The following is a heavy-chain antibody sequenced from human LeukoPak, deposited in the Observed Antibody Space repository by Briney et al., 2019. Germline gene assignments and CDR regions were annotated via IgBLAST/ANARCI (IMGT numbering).Heavy chain of an antibody. J-gene: IGHJ3*02. CDR2: ISSSSTI. D-gene: IGHD6-13*01. CDR3: ASIQQLVLNDAFDI. V-gene: IGHV3-69-1*01. Sequence: GGSLRLSCAVSGFTVSSNYMSWVRQAPGKGLEWVSYISSSSTIYYADSVKGRFTISRDNAKNSLYLQMNSLRAEDTAVYYCASIQQLVLNDAFDIWGQGTVVTVSS. CDR1: GFTVSSNY.